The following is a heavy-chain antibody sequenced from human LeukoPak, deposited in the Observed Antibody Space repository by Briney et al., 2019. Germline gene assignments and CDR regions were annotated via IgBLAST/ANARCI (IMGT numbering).Heavy chain of an antibody. J-gene: IGHJ6*03. CDR1: GFTFNIYG. Sequence: GGSLRLSCAASGFTFNIYGMNWVRQAPGKGLEWVSGIRGSGVETFYAESVKGRFTISRDNSKNTLYLQMKSLRAEDTAVYYCAKGGGYEAQYYYYLDVWGKGTTVTVSS. D-gene: IGHD5-12*01. V-gene: IGHV3-23*01. CDR3: AKGGGYEAQYYYYLDV. CDR2: IRGSGVET.